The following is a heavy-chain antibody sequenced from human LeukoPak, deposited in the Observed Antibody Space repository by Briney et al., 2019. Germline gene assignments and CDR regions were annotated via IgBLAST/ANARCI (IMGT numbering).Heavy chain of an antibody. CDR1: SGSISSYY. CDR3: ARQQLSQLYYFDN. CDR2: IYYTGST. J-gene: IGHJ4*02. D-gene: IGHD6-13*01. V-gene: IGHV4-59*01. Sequence: KPSETLSLTCTVTSGSISSYYWSWIRQPPGKGLEWIGYIYYTGSTNYNPSLKSRVTISVDTSKNQFSLKLSSVTAADTAVYYCARQQLSQLYYFDNWGQGTLVTVSS.